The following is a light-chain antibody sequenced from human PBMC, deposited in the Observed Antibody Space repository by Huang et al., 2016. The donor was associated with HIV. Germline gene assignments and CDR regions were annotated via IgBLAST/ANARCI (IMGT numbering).Light chain of an antibody. CDR2: GTS. CDR3: QQYGNSPPYT. J-gene: IGKJ2*01. Sequence: EVVLTQSPGTLSLSPGERVTLSCRASQTIISNYFAWYQQKPGQAPRLLIYGTSNRATGIPDRFSGSGSGTDCTLTISRLEPEDFAVYYCQQYGNSPPYTFGQGTTLDIK. CDR1: QTIISNY. V-gene: IGKV3-20*01.